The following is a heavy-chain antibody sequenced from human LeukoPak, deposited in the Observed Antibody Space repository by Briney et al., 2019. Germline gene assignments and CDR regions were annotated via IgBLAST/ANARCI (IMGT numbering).Heavy chain of an antibody. V-gene: IGHV4-59*01. Sequence: SETLSLTCTVSGDSIGNYYWSWIRQTPGKGLEWIGYVYYSGNTNYNPSLKSRVTISVDTSKNQVSLTLSSVTAADTAVYYCARPADSSGWRFDHWGQGILVTVSS. J-gene: IGHJ4*02. CDR1: GDSIGNYY. CDR3: ARPADSSGWRFDH. CDR2: VYYSGNT. D-gene: IGHD6-19*01.